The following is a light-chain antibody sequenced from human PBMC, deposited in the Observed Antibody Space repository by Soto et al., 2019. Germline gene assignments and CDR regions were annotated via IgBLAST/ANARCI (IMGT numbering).Light chain of an antibody. CDR1: SSDVGTYNY. Sequence: QSALTQPASVSGSPGQSITISCTGTSSDVGTYNYVSWYQHHPGKAPKLVIYEVSNRPSGVSIRFSGSKSGNTASLTISGLQAEDEADYSCSSYTSSSTVVFGGGTKLTVL. CDR3: SSYTSSSTVV. J-gene: IGLJ2*01. CDR2: EVS. V-gene: IGLV2-14*01.